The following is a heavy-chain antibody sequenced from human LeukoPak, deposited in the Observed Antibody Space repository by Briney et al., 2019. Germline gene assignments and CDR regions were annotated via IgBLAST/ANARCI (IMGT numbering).Heavy chain of an antibody. J-gene: IGHJ4*02. V-gene: IGHV4-39*01. D-gene: IGHD6-19*01. CDR3: ARAVSGIGLDY. Sequence: SETLSLTCTVSGDSISGGSYFWGWIRQPPGKGLEWIGTMYYSGGTYYNPSLRSRVTMPVDTSQNQFSLKLSSVTAADTAVYFCARAVSGIGLDYWGQEILVTVSS. CDR2: MYYSGGT. CDR1: GDSISGGSYF.